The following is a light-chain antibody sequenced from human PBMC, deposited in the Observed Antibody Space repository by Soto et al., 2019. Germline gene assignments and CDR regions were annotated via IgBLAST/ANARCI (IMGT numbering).Light chain of an antibody. Sequence: QSVLTQPPSASGTPGQRVSITFSGSDSNIGSNSVHWYQQVPGMAPKLLVYKIDQRPSGVPDRFSGSKSVPSASLAISGLGAEDEAEYYCATWDDGLSGVLFGGGTKLTVL. CDR1: DSNIGSNS. V-gene: IGLV1-47*01. CDR3: ATWDDGLSGVL. CDR2: KID. J-gene: IGLJ2*01.